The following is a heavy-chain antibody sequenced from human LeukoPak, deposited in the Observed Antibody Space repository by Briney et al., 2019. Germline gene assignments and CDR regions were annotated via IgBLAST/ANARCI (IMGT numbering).Heavy chain of an antibody. D-gene: IGHD3-9*01. V-gene: IGHV3-30*02. CDR3: AKDSLTGSGLYYFDC. CDR2: IRYDGSNK. Sequence: GGSLRLSCTTSGFTFSNYGMYWGRQAPGKGLEWLAFIRYDGSNKYYADSVKGRFTISRDNSKNTLYLQMNSLRAEDTAVYYCAKDSLTGSGLYYFDCWGQGTLVTVSS. J-gene: IGHJ4*02. CDR1: GFTFSNYG.